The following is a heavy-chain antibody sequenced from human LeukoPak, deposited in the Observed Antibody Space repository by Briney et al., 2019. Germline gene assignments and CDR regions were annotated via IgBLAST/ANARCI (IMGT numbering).Heavy chain of an antibody. CDR2: IYPGDSDT. CDR3: ARVGDSSGYYYALSDY. CDR1: GYSFNSYW. D-gene: IGHD3-22*01. Sequence: GESLKISCKGSGYSFNSYWIGWVRQMPGKGLEWMGIIYPGDSDTRYSPSFQGQVTISADKSISTAYLQWSSLKASDTAMYYCARVGDSSGYYYALSDYWGQGTLVTVSS. J-gene: IGHJ4*02. V-gene: IGHV5-51*01.